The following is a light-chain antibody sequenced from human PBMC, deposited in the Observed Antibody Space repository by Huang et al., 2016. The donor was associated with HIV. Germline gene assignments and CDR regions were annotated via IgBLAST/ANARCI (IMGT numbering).Light chain of an antibody. J-gene: IGKJ2*01. CDR3: QQYHNWPPFT. CDR1: QSVNNN. Sequence: EIVMTQSPATLSVSPGERATLSCRASQSVNNNLAWYQQKPGQAPRLLIDGASTRATAVAARFSGSGSGTEFTLTISGLQSEDSAVYYCQQYHNWPPFTFGQGTKLEIK. CDR2: GAS. V-gene: IGKV3-15*01.